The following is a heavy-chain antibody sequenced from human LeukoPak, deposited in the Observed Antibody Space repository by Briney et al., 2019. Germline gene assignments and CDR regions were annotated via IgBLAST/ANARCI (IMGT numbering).Heavy chain of an antibody. V-gene: IGHV1-18*01. J-gene: IGHJ4*02. D-gene: IGHD6-13*01. CDR3: ARAPSIAAAGTPLVY. CDR2: ISAYNGNT. Sequence: ASVKVSCKASGYTFTSYGISWVRQAPGQGLEWMGWISAYNGNTNYAQKLQGRVTMTTDTSTSTAYMGLRSLRSDDTAVYYCARAPSIAAAGTPLVYWGQGTLVTVSS. CDR1: GYTFTSYG.